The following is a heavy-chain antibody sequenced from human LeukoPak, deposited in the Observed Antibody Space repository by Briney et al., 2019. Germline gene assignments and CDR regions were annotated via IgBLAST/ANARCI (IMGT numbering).Heavy chain of an antibody. CDR2: INPNSGGT. J-gene: IGHJ4*02. Sequence: WASVKVSCKASGYTFTGYYMHWVRQAPGQGLEWMGWINPNSGGTNYAQKFQGRVTMTRDTSISTAYMELSRLRSDDTAVYYCARVGSTMVRGVIIDYWGQGTLVTVSS. D-gene: IGHD3-10*01. CDR3: ARVGSTMVRGVIIDY. CDR1: GYTFTGYY. V-gene: IGHV1-2*02.